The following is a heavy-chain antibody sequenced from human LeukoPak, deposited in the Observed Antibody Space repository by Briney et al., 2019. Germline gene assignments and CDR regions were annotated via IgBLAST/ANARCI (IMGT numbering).Heavy chain of an antibody. J-gene: IGHJ4*02. CDR2: IYYSGST. D-gene: IGHD6-19*01. CDR3: ARAASSGWYEGFSIDY. CDR1: GGSLWSFY. V-gene: IGHV4-59*01. Sequence: PSETLSLTCTVSGGSLWSFYWSWIRQPPGKGLEWIGYIYYSGSTNYNPSLKSRVTISVDTSKNQSSLKLSSVTAADTAVYYCARAASSGWYEGFSIDYWGQGTLVTVSS.